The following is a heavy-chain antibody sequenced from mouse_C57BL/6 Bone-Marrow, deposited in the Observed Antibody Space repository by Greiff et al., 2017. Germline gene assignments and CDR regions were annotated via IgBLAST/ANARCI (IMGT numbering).Heavy chain of an antibody. CDR3: AGYGFAY. Sequence: QVQLQQPGAELVKPGASVKLSCKASGYTFTSYWMQWVKQRPGQGLEWIGEIDPSDSYTNYNQKFKGKATLTVDTSSSTAYMQLSSRTSEDSAVYYCAGYGFAYWGQGTRVTVSA. D-gene: IGHD2-2*01. CDR1: GYTFTSYW. V-gene: IGHV1-50*01. CDR2: IDPSDSYT. J-gene: IGHJ3*01.